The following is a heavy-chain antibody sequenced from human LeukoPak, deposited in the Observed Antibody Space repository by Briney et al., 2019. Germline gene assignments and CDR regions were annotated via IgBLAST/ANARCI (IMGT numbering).Heavy chain of an antibody. J-gene: IGHJ4*02. V-gene: IGHV3-66*01. D-gene: IGHD3-22*01. Sequence: GGSLRLSCAASGFTVSSNYMSWVRQAPGKGLEWVSIIYSGGRTYYADSVKGRFTISRDNSKNTLYLQMNSLRAEDTAVYYCARGGFHYDSSGYYCFDYWGQGTLVTVSS. CDR1: GFTVSSNY. CDR3: ARGGFHYDSSGYYCFDY. CDR2: IYSGGRT.